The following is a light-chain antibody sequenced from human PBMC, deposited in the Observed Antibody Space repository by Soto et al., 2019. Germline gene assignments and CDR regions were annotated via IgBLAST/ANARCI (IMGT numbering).Light chain of an antibody. J-gene: IGKJ5*01. V-gene: IGKV3-20*01. CDR1: QSVTSSF. CDR2: GAS. CDR3: QQYDSSQIT. Sequence: EIVLTQSPGTLSLSPGERATLSCWASQSVTSSFLVWYQQKPAQAPRLLIYGASSRATGIPDRFSGSGSGTDFTLTISRLEPEDFAVYYCQQYDSSQITFGQGTRLEIK.